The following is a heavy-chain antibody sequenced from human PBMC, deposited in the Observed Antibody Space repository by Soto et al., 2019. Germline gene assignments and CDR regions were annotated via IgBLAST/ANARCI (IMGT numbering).Heavy chain of an antibody. CDR3: ARRVFDYTLGNWFDP. V-gene: IGHV4-61*01. D-gene: IGHD4-4*01. CDR1: GGSVSSGSYY. CDR2: IYYSGST. J-gene: IGHJ5*02. Sequence: PSETLSLTCTVSGGSVSSGSYYWSWIRQPPGKGLEWIGYIYYSGSTNYNPSLKSRVTISVDTSKNQFSLKLSSVTAADTAVYYCARRVFDYTLGNWFDPWGHGTLVTVSS.